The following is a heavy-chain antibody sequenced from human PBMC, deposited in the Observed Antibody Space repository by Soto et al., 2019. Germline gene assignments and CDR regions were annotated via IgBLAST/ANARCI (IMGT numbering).Heavy chain of an antibody. Sequence: EMQLLESGGALVQPGGSLRLSCAASGFAFSSYAMTWVRQAPGKGLEYVSAISGSGITTYYAASMKGRFIISRDNSRNTLFLHISSLRAEDTAVYYCAKDRDDIEMVDAFGIWGQGTMVTVSS. CDR2: ISGSGITT. D-gene: IGHD2-15*01. CDR3: AKDRDDIEMVDAFGI. V-gene: IGHV3-23*01. CDR1: GFAFSSYA. J-gene: IGHJ3*02.